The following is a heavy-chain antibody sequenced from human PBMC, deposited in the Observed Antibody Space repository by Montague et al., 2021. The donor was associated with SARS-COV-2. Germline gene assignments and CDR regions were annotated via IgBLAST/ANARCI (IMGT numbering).Heavy chain of an antibody. V-gene: IGHV4-39*07. CDR1: GGSISSSSYY. CDR2: IYYSGST. CDR3: ARVGRQQLVRLSGMDV. D-gene: IGHD6-13*01. J-gene: IGHJ6*02. Sequence: SETLSLTCTVSGGSISSSSYYWGWIRQPPGKGLEWIGSIYYSGSTYYNPSLKSQVTISVDTSKNQFSLKLSPVTAADTAVYYCARVGRQQLVRLSGMDVWGQGTTVTVSS.